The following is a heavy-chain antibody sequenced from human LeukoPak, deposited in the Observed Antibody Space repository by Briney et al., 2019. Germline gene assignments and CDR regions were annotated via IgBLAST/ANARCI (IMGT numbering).Heavy chain of an antibody. CDR2: TYYSGKT. CDR1: GGSMSSYY. Sequence: PPETLSLTCTVSGGSMSSYYWSWIRQPPGKGLEWIGYTYYSGKTNCNPSLKSRVTISVDTSKNQFSLKVSSVTAADTAVYYCARVFHDSSGYPFDYWGQGTLVTVSS. CDR3: ARVFHDSSGYPFDY. J-gene: IGHJ4*02. V-gene: IGHV4-59*01. D-gene: IGHD3-22*01.